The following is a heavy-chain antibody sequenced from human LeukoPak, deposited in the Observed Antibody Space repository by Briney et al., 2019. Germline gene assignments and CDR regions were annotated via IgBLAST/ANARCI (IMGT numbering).Heavy chain of an antibody. V-gene: IGHV3-21*01. CDR2: IIPSGGTT. Sequence: GGSLRLSCAASGFTFSRYAMSWVRQAPGKGLEWVSAIIPSGGTTYYADSVKGRFTISRDNAKNSLYLQMNSLRAEDTAVYYCARASSGSTDYWGQGTLVTVSS. CDR1: GFTFSRYA. CDR3: ARASSGSTDY. D-gene: IGHD1-26*01. J-gene: IGHJ4*02.